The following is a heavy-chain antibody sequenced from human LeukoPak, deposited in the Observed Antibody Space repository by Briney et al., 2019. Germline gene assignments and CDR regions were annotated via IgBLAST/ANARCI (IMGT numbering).Heavy chain of an antibody. V-gene: IGHV1-18*01. CDR2: ISAYNGNT. D-gene: IGHD2-2*01. CDR1: VYTFTSYG. CDR3: ARDSEDIVVVPAAMCSY. Sequence: ASVKVSCKASVYTFTSYGISWVRQAPGQGLEWMGWISAYNGNTNYAQKLQGRVTMTTDTSTSTAYMELRSLRSDDTAVYYCARDSEDIVVVPAAMCSYWGQGTLVTVSS. J-gene: IGHJ4*02.